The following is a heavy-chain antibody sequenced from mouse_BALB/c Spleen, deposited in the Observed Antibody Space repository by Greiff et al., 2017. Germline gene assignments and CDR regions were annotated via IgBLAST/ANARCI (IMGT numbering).Heavy chain of an antibody. CDR1: GFTFSSYT. Sequence: EVQGVESGGGLVQPGGSLKLSCAASGFTFSSYTMSWVRQTPEKRLEWVAYISNGGGSTYYPDTVKGRFTISRDNAKNTLYLQMSSLKSEDTAMYYCARPATIGTTWFAYWGQGTLVTVSA. J-gene: IGHJ3*01. CDR2: ISNGGGST. V-gene: IGHV5-12-2*01. D-gene: IGHD2-14*01. CDR3: ARPATIGTTWFAY.